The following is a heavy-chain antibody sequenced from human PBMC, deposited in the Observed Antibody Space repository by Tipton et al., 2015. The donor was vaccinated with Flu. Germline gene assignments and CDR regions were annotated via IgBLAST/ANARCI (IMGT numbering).Heavy chain of an antibody. CDR2: ISRSSTYI. CDR1: GFPFSSYS. V-gene: IGHV3-21*01. D-gene: IGHD1-1*01. CDR3: VYWTGDY. Sequence: SLRLSCTASGFPFSSYSMNWVRQAPGKGLEWVASISRSSTYIYYAGSVEGRFTISRDDARNSVYLQMNSLRADDTAVYYCVYWTGDYWGQGTLVTVSS. J-gene: IGHJ4*02.